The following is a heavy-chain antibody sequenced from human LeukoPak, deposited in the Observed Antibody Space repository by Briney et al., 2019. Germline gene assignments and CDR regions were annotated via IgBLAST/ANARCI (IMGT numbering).Heavy chain of an antibody. V-gene: IGHV3-30*02. Sequence: GGSLRLSCAASGFTFSTYGMLWVRQAPGKGLKWVSLIRYDGGNKYYADSVKGRFTISRDNSKNTLYLQMNSLSAEDTAVYYCVKDPYGDYLRYFDYWGQGTLVTVSS. CDR1: GFTFSTYG. CDR3: VKDPYGDYLRYFDY. CDR2: IRYDGGNK. D-gene: IGHD4-17*01. J-gene: IGHJ4*02.